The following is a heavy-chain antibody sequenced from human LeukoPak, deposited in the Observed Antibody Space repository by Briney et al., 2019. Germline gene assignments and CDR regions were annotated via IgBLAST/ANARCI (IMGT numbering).Heavy chain of an antibody. J-gene: IGHJ4*02. Sequence: PSETMSLTCVVSAYSISTGYYWGWIRQPPGKGLEWIGSIYHSGRTYHNLSLKSRVTISVDTSKNQFSLKLNSVTAADTAVYYCARGRELGYWGQGTLVAVSS. CDR3: ARGRELGY. CDR2: IYHSGRT. D-gene: IGHD3-10*01. V-gene: IGHV4-38-2*01. CDR1: AYSISTGYY.